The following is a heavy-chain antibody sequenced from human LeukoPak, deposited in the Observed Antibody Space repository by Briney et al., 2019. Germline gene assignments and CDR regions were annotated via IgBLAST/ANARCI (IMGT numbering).Heavy chain of an antibody. V-gene: IGHV3-21*01. D-gene: IGHD2-8*02. CDR3: ARESSGLYYYYYMDV. Sequence: GGSLRLSCAASGFTFSSYSMNWVRQAPGKGLEWVSSISSSSSYIYYADSVKGRFTISRDNAKNSLYLQMNSLRAEDTAVYYCARESSGLYYYYYMDVWGKGTTVTVSS. CDR1: GFTFSSYS. CDR2: ISSSSSYI. J-gene: IGHJ6*03.